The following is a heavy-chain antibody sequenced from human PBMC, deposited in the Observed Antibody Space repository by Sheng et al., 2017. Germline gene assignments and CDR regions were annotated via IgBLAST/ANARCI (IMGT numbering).Heavy chain of an antibody. CDR2: IWYDGSNK. J-gene: IGHJ4*02. V-gene: IGHV3-33*01. CDR1: GFTFSSYG. D-gene: IGHD3-22*01. Sequence: QVQLVESGGGVVQPGRSLRLSCAASGFTFSSYGMHWVRQAPGKGLEWVAVIWYDGSNKYYADSVKGRFTISRDNSKNTLYLQMNSLRAEDTAVYYCARDLLGSGSGYYFDYWGQGTLVTVSS. CDR3: ARDLLGSGSGYYFDY.